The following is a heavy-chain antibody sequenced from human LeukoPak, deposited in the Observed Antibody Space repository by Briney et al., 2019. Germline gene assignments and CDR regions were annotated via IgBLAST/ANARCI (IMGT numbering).Heavy chain of an antibody. CDR2: IYYSGST. D-gene: IGHD3-9*01. Sequence: KPSETLSLTCTVSGGSISSSSYYWGWIRQPPGKGLEWIGSIYYSGSTYYNSSLKSRVTISVDTSKNQFSLKLNSVTAADTAVYYCARHEDDILTGYDYWGQGTLLTVSS. V-gene: IGHV4-39*01. J-gene: IGHJ4*02. CDR3: ARHEDDILTGYDY. CDR1: GGSISSSSYY.